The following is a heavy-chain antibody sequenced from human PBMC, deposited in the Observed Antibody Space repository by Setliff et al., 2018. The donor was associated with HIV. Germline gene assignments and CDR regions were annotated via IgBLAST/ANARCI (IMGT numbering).Heavy chain of an antibody. Sequence: GESLRLSCKASGYTFSNFCIAWVRHIPGKGLEWMGIIYAQDSSSSYSPSFRRHATMSANKTTSTAYLQWRGLKASDTDTYYCARHTMDFSLLVLQDPGALDTWGQGTLVTVSS. CDR2: IYAQDSSS. V-gene: IGHV5-51*01. D-gene: IGHD3-3*01. CDR3: ARHTMDFSLLVLQDPGALDT. J-gene: IGHJ5*02. CDR1: GYTFSNFC.